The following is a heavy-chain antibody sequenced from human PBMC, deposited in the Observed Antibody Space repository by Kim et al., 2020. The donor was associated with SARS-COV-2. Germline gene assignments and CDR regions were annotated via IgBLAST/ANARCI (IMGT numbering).Heavy chain of an antibody. CDR1: GFTFSSYG. D-gene: IGHD1-26*01. CDR3: ARSPVVDSGSYYVLSGYYGMDV. V-gene: IGHV3-33*01. CDR2: IWYDGSNK. Sequence: GGSLRLSCAASGFTFSSYGMHWVRQAPGKGLEWVAVIWYDGSNKYYADSVKGRFTISRDNSKNTLYLQMNSLRAEDTAVYYCARSPVVDSGSYYVLSGYYGMDVWGQGTTVTVSS. J-gene: IGHJ6*02.